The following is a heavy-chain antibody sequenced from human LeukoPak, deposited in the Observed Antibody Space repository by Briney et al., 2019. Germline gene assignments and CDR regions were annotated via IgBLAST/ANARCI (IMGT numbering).Heavy chain of an antibody. Sequence: ASVKVSCKASGYTFTNHYIHWVRRAPGQGLEWVGIINPSGGIPTYAQKFQGRVTMTTDMSTSTVYMELSSLRSDDTAIFYCARDSGAAAGTGFDYWGQGTLVTVSS. CDR3: ARDSGAAAGTGFDY. CDR2: INPSGGIP. J-gene: IGHJ4*02. CDR1: GYTFTNHY. D-gene: IGHD6-13*01. V-gene: IGHV1-46*01.